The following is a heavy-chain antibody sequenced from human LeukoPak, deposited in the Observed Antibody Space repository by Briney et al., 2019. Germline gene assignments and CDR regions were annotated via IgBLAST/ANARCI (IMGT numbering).Heavy chain of an antibody. CDR2: IYYSGST. J-gene: IGHJ4*02. Sequence: TSETLSLTCTVSGGSISSYYWSWIRQPPGKGLEWIGYIYYSGSTNYNPSLKSRVTISVDTSKNQFSLKLSSVSAADTAVYYCARDSGYCSGGSCYHYWGQGTLVTVSS. D-gene: IGHD2-15*01. V-gene: IGHV4-59*01. CDR3: ARDSGYCSGGSCYHY. CDR1: GGSISSYY.